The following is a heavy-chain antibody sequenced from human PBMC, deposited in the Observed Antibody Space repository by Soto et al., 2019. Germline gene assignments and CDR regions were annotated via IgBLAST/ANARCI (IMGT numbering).Heavy chain of an antibody. CDR2: ISSSSSTI. J-gene: IGHJ4*02. Sequence: GGSLRLSCTASGFTFSSYSMNWVRQAPGKGLEWVSYISSSSSTIYYADSVKGRFTISRDNAKNSLYLQMNSLRAEDTAVYYCARDHDILTGYYKTPSVPFDYWGQGTLVTVSS. CDR3: ARDHDILTGYYKTPSVPFDY. D-gene: IGHD3-9*01. V-gene: IGHV3-48*01. CDR1: GFTFSSYS.